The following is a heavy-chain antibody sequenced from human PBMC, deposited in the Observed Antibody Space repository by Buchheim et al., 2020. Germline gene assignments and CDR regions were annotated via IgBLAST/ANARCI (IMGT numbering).Heavy chain of an antibody. CDR1: GFTFTSYW. Sequence: EVQLVESGGGLVQPGGSLRLSCAASGFTFTSYWMHWVRQVPGKGLVWVSRINTDGSDTSYAASVKGRFTISSDSAKNTLYLQMNSLRSEDTAVYYCAREVRGHAYFDNWGQGTL. J-gene: IGHJ4*02. CDR2: INTDGSDT. V-gene: IGHV3-74*01. CDR3: AREVRGHAYFDN.